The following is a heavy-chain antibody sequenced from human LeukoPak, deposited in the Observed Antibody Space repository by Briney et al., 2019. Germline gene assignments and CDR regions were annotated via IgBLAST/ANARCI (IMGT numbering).Heavy chain of an antibody. Sequence: PGGSLRLSCAASGFTFMNYWMSWVRQAPGKGLEWVANIKQDGSDKNYVDSVKGRFTISRDNAKNSLYLQMNSLRTEDTALYYCAKGYRKGRWLPLDYWGQGTLVTVSS. CDR1: GFTFMNYW. D-gene: IGHD5-24*01. V-gene: IGHV3-7*03. CDR2: IKQDGSDK. J-gene: IGHJ4*02. CDR3: AKGYRKGRWLPLDY.